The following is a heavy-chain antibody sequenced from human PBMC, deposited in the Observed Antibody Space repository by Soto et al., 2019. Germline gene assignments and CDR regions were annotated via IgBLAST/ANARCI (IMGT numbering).Heavy chain of an antibody. V-gene: IGHV1-69*01. Sequence: QVQPVQSGAEVKKPGSSVKVSCKASGGTFSSYAISWVRQAPGQGLEWMGGIIPIFGTANYAQKFQGSVTITGDEATSTAYTELSSVRTEYTAVYYFEIMAAASDSFYICGQGTTGTVSS. CDR1: GGTFSSYA. CDR3: EIMAAASDSFYI. D-gene: IGHD6-13*01. J-gene: IGHJ3*02. CDR2: IIPIFGTA.